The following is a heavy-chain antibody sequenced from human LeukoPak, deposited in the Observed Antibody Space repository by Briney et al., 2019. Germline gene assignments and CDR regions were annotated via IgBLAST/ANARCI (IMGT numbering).Heavy chain of an antibody. D-gene: IGHD2-15*01. J-gene: IGHJ4*02. Sequence: SQTLSLTCTVSGGSISSGGYYWSWIRQHPGKVLGWIAYIYYSGGTHYNPALRSRVTIPVAQAKIQFSLKLSSVTAADTAVYYCARVGAAFCSGGSCYKKIIDYWGQGTLVTVSS. V-gene: IGHV4-31*03. CDR3: ARVGAAFCSGGSCYKKIIDY. CDR2: IYYSGGT. CDR1: GGSISSGGYY.